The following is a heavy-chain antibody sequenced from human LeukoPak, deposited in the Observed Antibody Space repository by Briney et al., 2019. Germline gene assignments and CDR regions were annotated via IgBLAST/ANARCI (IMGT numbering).Heavy chain of an antibody. D-gene: IGHD2-2*01. CDR2: ISSSSSYI. V-gene: IGHV3-11*06. Sequence: PGGSLRLSCAASGFTFSDYYMSWIRQAPGKGLEWVSSISSSSSYIYYADSVKGRFTISRDNAKNSLYLQMNSLRAEDTAVYYCARHPTPAATNDAFDIWGQGTMVTVSS. CDR3: ARHPTPAATNDAFDI. J-gene: IGHJ3*02. CDR1: GFTFSDYY.